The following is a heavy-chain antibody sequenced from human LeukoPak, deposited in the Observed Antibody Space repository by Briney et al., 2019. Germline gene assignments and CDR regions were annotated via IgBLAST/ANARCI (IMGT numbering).Heavy chain of an antibody. Sequence: ASVKVSCKASGYTFTSYDINWVRQATGQGLEWMGWMNPNSGNTGYAQKFQGRVTMTRNTSISTAYMELSSLRSEDTAVYYCARGNYDFWSGYRNWFDPWGRGTLVTVSS. CDR1: GYTFTSYD. CDR3: ARGNYDFWSGYRNWFDP. D-gene: IGHD3-3*01. V-gene: IGHV1-8*01. J-gene: IGHJ5*02. CDR2: MNPNSGNT.